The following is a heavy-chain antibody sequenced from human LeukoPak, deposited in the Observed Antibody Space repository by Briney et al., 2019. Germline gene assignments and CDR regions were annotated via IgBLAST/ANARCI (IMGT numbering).Heavy chain of an antibody. D-gene: IGHD6-19*01. V-gene: IGHV3-7*01. Sequence: GGSLRLSCAASGFIFTNYFMSWVRQAPGKGLEWVASIKHDGSEKYYVDSVRGRFTISRDNTKNSLYLQMNSLRAEDTAVYYCARDLGIAVAGTFDYWGQGTLVTVSS. CDR2: IKHDGSEK. J-gene: IGHJ4*02. CDR3: ARDLGIAVAGTFDY. CDR1: GFIFTNYF.